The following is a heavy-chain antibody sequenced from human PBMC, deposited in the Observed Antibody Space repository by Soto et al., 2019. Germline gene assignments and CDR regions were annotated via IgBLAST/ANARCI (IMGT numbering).Heavy chain of an antibody. Sequence: GASVKVSYNASRGTFSSYAISWVRQAPGQGLEWMGGIIPIFGTANYAQKFQGRVTITADESTSTAYMEVSSLRSEDTAVYYRAREDCSGGSCQPKWFDTWGQGTLVNVSS. J-gene: IGHJ5*02. D-gene: IGHD2-15*01. CDR1: RGTFSSYA. CDR2: IIPIFGTA. CDR3: AREDCSGGSCQPKWFDT. V-gene: IGHV1-69*13.